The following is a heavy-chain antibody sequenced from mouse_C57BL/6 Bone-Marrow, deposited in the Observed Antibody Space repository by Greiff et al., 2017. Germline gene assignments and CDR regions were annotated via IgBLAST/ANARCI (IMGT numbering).Heavy chain of an antibody. J-gene: IGHJ2*01. Sequence: VKLMESGGGLVQPGGSLKLSCAASGFTFSDYYMYWVRQTPEKRLEWVAYISNGGGSTYYPDTVKGRFTISRDKAKNTLYLQMSRLKSEDTAMYYCARSYYYGSSYADYWGQGTTLTVSS. CDR1: GFTFSDYY. D-gene: IGHD1-1*01. V-gene: IGHV5-12*01. CDR2: ISNGGGST. CDR3: ARSYYYGSSYADY.